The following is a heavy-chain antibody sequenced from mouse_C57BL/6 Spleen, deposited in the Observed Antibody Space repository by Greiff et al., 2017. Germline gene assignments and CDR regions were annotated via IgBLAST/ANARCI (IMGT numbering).Heavy chain of an antibody. D-gene: IGHD2-3*01. J-gene: IGHJ3*01. CDR1: GYAFTNYL. Sequence: VQLVESGAELVRPGTSVKVSCKASGYAFTNYLIEWVKQRPGQGLEWIGVINPGSGGTNYNEKFKGKATLTADKSSSTAYMQLSSLTSEDSAVYFCARKFYDGYYVPFAYWGQGTLVTVSA. V-gene: IGHV1-54*01. CDR2: INPGSGGT. CDR3: ARKFYDGYYVPFAY.